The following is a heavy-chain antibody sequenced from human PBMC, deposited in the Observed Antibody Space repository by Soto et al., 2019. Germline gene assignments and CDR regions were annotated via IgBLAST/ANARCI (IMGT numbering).Heavy chain of an antibody. J-gene: IGHJ1*01. CDR2: ISGSGGST. D-gene: IGHD2-2*01. V-gene: IGHV3-23*01. Sequence: EVQLLESGGGLVQPGGSLRLSCAASGFTFSSYAMSWVRQAPGKGLEWVSAISGSGGSTYYVDSVKGRFTISRDNSKNTLYLQMNSLRAEDTAVYYCAKDIVVVPAAIAEYFQHWGQGTLVTVSS. CDR1: GFTFSSYA. CDR3: AKDIVVVPAAIAEYFQH.